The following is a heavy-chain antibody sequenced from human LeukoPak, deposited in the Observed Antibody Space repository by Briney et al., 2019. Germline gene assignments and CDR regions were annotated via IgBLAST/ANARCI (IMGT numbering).Heavy chain of an antibody. Sequence: ASVKVSCKASGYTFIFYYIHWVRQAPGQGLEWMGWINPNSGDTKYAQKFQGRVTMTRDTSISTANMELSRLTSDDTAVYYCARVNTTLDYWGQGTLVTASS. CDR1: GYTFIFYY. CDR2: INPNSGDT. V-gene: IGHV1-2*02. CDR3: ARVNTTLDY. D-gene: IGHD1-14*01. J-gene: IGHJ4*02.